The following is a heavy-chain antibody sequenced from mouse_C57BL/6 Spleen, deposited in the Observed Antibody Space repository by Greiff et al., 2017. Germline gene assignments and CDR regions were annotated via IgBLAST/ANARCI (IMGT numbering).Heavy chain of an antibody. V-gene: IGHV2-2*01. CDR2: IWSGGST. Sequence: VQLQQSGPGLVQPSQSLSITCTVSGFSLTSYGVHWVRQSPGTGLEWLGVIWSGGSTDYNAAFISRLSISKDNSKSQVSFKMNSLQADDTAIYYCARKAQRDYAMDYWGQGTSVTVSS. D-gene: IGHD3-2*02. CDR1: GFSLTSYG. J-gene: IGHJ4*01. CDR3: ARKAQRDYAMDY.